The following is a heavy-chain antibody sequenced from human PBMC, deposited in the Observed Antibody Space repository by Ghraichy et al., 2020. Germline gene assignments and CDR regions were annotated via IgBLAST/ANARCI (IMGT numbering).Heavy chain of an antibody. CDR1: GGSFSGYY. D-gene: IGHD3-22*01. J-gene: IGHJ5*02. CDR3: ARHCRRITMIVVVKTGWFDP. Sequence: SETLSLTCAVYGGSFSGYYWSWIRQPPGKGLEWIGEINHSGSTNYNPSLKSRVTISVDTSKNQFSLKLSSVTAADTAVYYCARHCRRITMIVVVKTGWFDPWGQGTLVTVSS. CDR2: INHSGST. V-gene: IGHV4-34*01.